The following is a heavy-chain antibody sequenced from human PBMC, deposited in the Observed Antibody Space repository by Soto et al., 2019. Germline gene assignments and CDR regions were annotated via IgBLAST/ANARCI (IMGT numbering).Heavy chain of an antibody. J-gene: IGHJ4*02. Sequence: SETLSLTCTVSGGSVSSGGYYWSWIRQHPGTGLEWIGYIYYSGTTYFNPSLKSRASISLDTSKNEFSLKLTSVTAADTAVYYCARRALPQCINGVCYKDGFWDYWGQGXLVTVSS. CDR1: GGSVSSGGYY. V-gene: IGHV4-31*03. CDR3: ARRALPQCINGVCYKDGFWDY. CDR2: IYYSGTT. D-gene: IGHD2-8*01.